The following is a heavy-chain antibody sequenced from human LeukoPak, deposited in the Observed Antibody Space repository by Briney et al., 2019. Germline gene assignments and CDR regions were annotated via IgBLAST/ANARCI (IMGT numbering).Heavy chain of an antibody. Sequence: GGSLRLSCAASGFTFSSDAVHWVRQAPGKGLEWVSSISSSSNYIYYADSVKGRFTISRDNAKNSLYLQMNSLRAEDTAVYYCARSQSAFDIWGQGTMVTVSS. CDR3: ARSQSAFDI. CDR2: ISSSSNYI. V-gene: IGHV3-21*01. CDR1: GFTFSSDA. J-gene: IGHJ3*02.